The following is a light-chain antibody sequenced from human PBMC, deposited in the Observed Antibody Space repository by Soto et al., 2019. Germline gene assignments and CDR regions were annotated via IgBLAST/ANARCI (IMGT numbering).Light chain of an antibody. CDR3: GTWDASLSANV. V-gene: IGLV1-51*01. CDR1: RSNIGNNY. Sequence: QSVLMQPPSVSAAPGQKVTISCSGSRSNIGNNYVSWYQQLPGTAPKLVIHDNNKRPSGIPDRFSGSKSATSATLGITGLQTGDEADYYCGTWDASLSANVFGTGTKLTVL. CDR2: DNN. J-gene: IGLJ1*01.